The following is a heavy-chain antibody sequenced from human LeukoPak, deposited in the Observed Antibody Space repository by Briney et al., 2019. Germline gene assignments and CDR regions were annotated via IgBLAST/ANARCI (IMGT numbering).Heavy chain of an antibody. V-gene: IGHV3-48*03. CDR2: ISSSGNPI. CDR3: ARERIGDDAFDI. Sequence: GGSLRLSCAASGFTFSSYEMNWVPQAPGKGLEWVSYISSSGNPIYYADSVKGRFTISRDNAKNSLYLQMNSLRAEDTALYYCARERIGDDAFDIWGQGTMVTVSS. J-gene: IGHJ3*02. CDR1: GFTFSSYE. D-gene: IGHD2-15*01.